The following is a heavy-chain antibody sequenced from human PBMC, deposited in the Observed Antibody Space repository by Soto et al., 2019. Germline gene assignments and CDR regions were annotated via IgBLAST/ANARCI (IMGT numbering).Heavy chain of an antibody. CDR3: ERYNLRIRTLDL. CDR1: VGSSGIGLQA. V-gene: IGHV4-30-2*01. CDR2: IFQRGIT. Sequence: SSTXSLTCPVSVGSSGIGLQALSGIRQPPGRGLEWIGYIFQRGITYYTPSLKSRVTIYIERSKNQFSMNLTSVTAADTAVYSCERYNLRIRTLDLWGQGTLV. D-gene: IGHD1-1*01. J-gene: IGHJ5*02.